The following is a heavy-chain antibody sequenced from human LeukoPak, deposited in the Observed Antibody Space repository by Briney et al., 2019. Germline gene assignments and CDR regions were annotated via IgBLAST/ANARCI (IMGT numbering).Heavy chain of an antibody. Sequence: GGSLRLSCAASGFTVSSNYMSWVRQAPGKGLEWVSSISSSSSYIYYADSVKGRFTISRDNAKNSLYLQMNSLRAEDTAVYYCARDRVAAALFDYWGQGTLVTVSS. CDR3: ARDRVAAALFDY. D-gene: IGHD6-13*01. CDR2: ISSSSSYI. V-gene: IGHV3-21*01. J-gene: IGHJ4*02. CDR1: GFTVSSNY.